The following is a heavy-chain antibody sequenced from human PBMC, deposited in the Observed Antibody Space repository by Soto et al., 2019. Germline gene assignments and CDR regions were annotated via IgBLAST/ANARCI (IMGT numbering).Heavy chain of an antibody. CDR1: GGTFSSYA. CDR3: ARQGSSEYDFYGMDV. J-gene: IGHJ6*02. V-gene: IGHV1-69*12. Sequence: QVQLVQSGAEVKKPGSSVKVSCKASGGTFSSYAINWVRQAPGQGLEWMGGIIRIFGTPDYAQRFQGRVTVTADESTSKAYMELSSLRSEDTAVYYCARQGSSEYDFYGMDVWGQGTTVTVSS. D-gene: IGHD3-10*01. CDR2: IIRIFGTP.